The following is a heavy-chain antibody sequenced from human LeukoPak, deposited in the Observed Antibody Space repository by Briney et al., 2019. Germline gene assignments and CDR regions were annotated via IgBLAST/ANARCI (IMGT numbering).Heavy chain of an antibody. V-gene: IGHV1-69*06. CDR2: IIPIFGTA. J-gene: IGHJ3*02. D-gene: IGHD6-13*01. CDR1: GYTFTGYY. CDR3: ARDNRYSSTQLVLGYAFDI. Sequence: SVKVSCEASGYTFTGYYMHWVRQAPGQGLEWMGGIIPIFGTANYAQKFQGRVTITADKSTSTAYMELSSLRSEDTAVYYCARDNRYSSTQLVLGYAFDIWGQGTMVTVSS.